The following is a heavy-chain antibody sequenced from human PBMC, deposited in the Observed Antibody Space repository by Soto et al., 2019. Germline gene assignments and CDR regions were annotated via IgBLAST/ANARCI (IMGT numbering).Heavy chain of an antibody. Sequence: SEPLSLTCTVSGGSISSGGYYWTWIRQHPVKGLEWIGYIYYSGSTYYNPSLKSRVTISVDTSKNQFSLKLSSVTAADTAVYYCAREKGIAAAAPSYYGMDVWGQGTTVTVSS. CDR2: IYYSGST. D-gene: IGHD6-13*01. CDR3: AREKGIAAAAPSYYGMDV. V-gene: IGHV4-31*03. J-gene: IGHJ6*02. CDR1: GGSISSGGYY.